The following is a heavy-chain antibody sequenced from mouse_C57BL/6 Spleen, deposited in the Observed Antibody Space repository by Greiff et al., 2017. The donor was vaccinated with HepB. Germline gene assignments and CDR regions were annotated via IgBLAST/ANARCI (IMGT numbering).Heavy chain of an antibody. V-gene: IGHV1-80*01. Sequence: VQLQQSGAELVKPGASVKISCKASGYAFSSYWMNWVKQRPGKGLEWIGQIYPGDGDTNYNGKFKGKATLTADKSSSTAYMQLSSLTSEDSAVYFGARDYYGSSYGFAYWGQGTLVTVSA. D-gene: IGHD1-1*01. CDR1: GYAFSSYW. J-gene: IGHJ3*01. CDR2: IYPGDGDT. CDR3: ARDYYGSSYGFAY.